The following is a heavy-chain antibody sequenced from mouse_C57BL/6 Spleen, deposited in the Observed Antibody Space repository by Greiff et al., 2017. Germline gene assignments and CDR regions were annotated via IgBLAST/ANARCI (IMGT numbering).Heavy chain of an antibody. D-gene: IGHD2-4*01. J-gene: IGHJ2*01. V-gene: IGHV1-26*01. CDR3: ARSIYYDYFDY. CDR2: INPNNGGT. CDR1: GYTFTDYY. Sequence: VQLQQSGPELVKPGASVKISCKASGYTFTDYYMNWVKQSHGKSLEWIGDINPNNGGTSYNQKFKGKATLTVDKSSSTAYMELRSLTSEDSAIYYCARSIYYDYFDYWGQGTTLTVSS.